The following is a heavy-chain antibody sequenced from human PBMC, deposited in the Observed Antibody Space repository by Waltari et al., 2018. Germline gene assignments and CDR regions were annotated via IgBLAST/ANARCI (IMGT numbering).Heavy chain of an antibody. Sequence: QLQLQESGSGLVKPSQTLSLTCAVSGGSISSGGYSWSWIRQPPGKGLEWIGYIYHSGSTYYNPSLKSRVTISVDRSKNQFSLKLSSVTAADTAVYYCARARIAARPAGYFDLWGRGTLVTVSS. V-gene: IGHV4-30-2*01. J-gene: IGHJ2*01. CDR2: IYHSGST. CDR3: ARARIAARPAGYFDL. CDR1: GGSISSGGYS. D-gene: IGHD6-6*01.